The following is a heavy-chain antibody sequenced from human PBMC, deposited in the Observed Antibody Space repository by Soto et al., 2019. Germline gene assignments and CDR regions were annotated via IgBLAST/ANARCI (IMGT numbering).Heavy chain of an antibody. CDR1: GGSISSGDYY. CDR2: IYYSGST. CDR3: ARGSWWLLPVDY. V-gene: IGHV4-30-4*01. Sequence: QVQLQESGPGLVKPSQTLSLTCTVSGGSISSGDYYGSGIRRPPGKGLEWIGYIYYSGSTYYNPSLKSRVTISVDTSKNQFSLKLSSVTAADTAVYYCARGSWWLLPVDYWGQGTLVTVSS. J-gene: IGHJ4*02. D-gene: IGHD3-22*01.